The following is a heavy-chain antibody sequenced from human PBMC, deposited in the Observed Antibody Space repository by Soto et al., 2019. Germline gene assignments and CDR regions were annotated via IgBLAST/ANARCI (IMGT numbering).Heavy chain of an antibody. V-gene: IGHV3-30-3*01. CDR3: ARVTVATIDYYSYGMDV. CDR2: ISYDGSNK. Sequence: GGSLRLSCAASGFTFSSYAMHWVRQAPGKGLEWVAVISYDGSNKYYADSVKGRFTISRDNSKNTLYLQMNSLRAEDTAVYYCARVTVATIDYYSYGMDVWGQGTTVTVSS. J-gene: IGHJ6*02. CDR1: GFTFSSYA. D-gene: IGHD5-12*01.